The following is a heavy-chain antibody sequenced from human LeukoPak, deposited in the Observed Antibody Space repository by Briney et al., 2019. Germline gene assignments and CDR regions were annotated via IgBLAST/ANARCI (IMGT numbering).Heavy chain of an antibody. CDR1: GYTFTSYY. Sequence: ASVKVSCKASGYTFTSYYLHWVRQAPGQGLELMGVINPSGGFTAYSQKFQGRVTMTWDMSTSTVHMDMGSLRSEDTAVYYCARSYSGNYREDWFDPWGQGTLVTVSS. V-gene: IGHV1-46*01. CDR2: INPSGGFT. J-gene: IGHJ5*02. CDR3: ARSYSGNYREDWFDP. D-gene: IGHD1-26*01.